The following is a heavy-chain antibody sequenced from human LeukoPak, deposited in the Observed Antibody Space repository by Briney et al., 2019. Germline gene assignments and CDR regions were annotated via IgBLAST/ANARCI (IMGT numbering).Heavy chain of an antibody. V-gene: IGHV4-4*02. CDR3: ASLSSGAGAFDI. CDR2: IYHSGST. Sequence: SETLSLTCAVSGGSISSSNWWRWVRQPPGKGLEWIGEIYHSGSTNYNPSLKSRVTISVDKSKNQFSLKLSSVTAADTAVYYCASLSSGAGAFDIWGQGTMVTVSS. CDR1: GGSISSSNW. J-gene: IGHJ3*02. D-gene: IGHD6-19*01.